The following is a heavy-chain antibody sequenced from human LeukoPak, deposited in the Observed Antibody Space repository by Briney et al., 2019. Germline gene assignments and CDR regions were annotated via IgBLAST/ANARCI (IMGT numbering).Heavy chain of an antibody. J-gene: IGHJ4*02. CDR3: ARRASGTYSPFDY. V-gene: IGHV5-51*01. CDR2: IYPGDSDT. Sequence: GESLMISCMGSGFSFTSYWIGGVRPMPGKGLEWMGIIYPGDSDTRYSPSFQGQVTISADKSISTAYLQWSSLKASDTAMYYCARRASGTYSPFDYWGQGTLVTVSS. D-gene: IGHD1-26*01. CDR1: GFSFTSYW.